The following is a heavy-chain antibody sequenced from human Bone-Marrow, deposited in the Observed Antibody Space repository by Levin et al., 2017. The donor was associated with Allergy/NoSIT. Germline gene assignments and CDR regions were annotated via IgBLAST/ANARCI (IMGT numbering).Heavy chain of an antibody. D-gene: IGHD6-6*01. CDR2: INWDGTSI. CDR1: GFIFDEHT. J-gene: IGHJ4*02. CDR3: AKTFYSSSSSGYFDS. Sequence: GGSLRLSCAASGFIFDEHTMHWVRRIPGKGLEWVSRINWDGTSIVYADSVKGRFTISRDNAKNFLYLHMNSLRPEDTALYYCAKTFYSSSSSGYFDSWGQGTQVTVSS. V-gene: IGHV3-9*01.